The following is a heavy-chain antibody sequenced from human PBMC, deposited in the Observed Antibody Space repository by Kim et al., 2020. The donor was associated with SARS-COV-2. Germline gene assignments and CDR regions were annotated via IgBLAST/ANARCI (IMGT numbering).Heavy chain of an antibody. CDR2: IRRDGNSA. D-gene: IGHD2-21*02. CDR1: GFTFDRYW. CDR3: VRAGDGNYWPDS. V-gene: IGHV3-74*01. Sequence: GGSLRLSCAASGFTFDRYWMQWVRQAPGKGLVWVARIRRDGNSANYADSVRGRFTISRDNAKNTLYLQMSGLRAEDTAVYYCVRAGDGNYWPDSWGQGPLVSVHS. J-gene: IGHJ5*01.